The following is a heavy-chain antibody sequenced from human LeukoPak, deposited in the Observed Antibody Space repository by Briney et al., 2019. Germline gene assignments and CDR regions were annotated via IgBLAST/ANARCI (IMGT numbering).Heavy chain of an antibody. CDR3: AREEGKTFCGGDCSSVY. CDR2: ITSGSSYI. CDR1: GFTFSSYT. J-gene: IGHJ4*02. D-gene: IGHD2-21*02. Sequence: KPGGSLRLSCVASGFTFSSYTMKWVRQAPGKGLEWVSSITSGSSYIYYADSVKGRFTISRDNAKNSLYLQMSSLRAEDTAVYYCAREEGKTFCGGDCSSVYWGQGTLVTVSS. V-gene: IGHV3-21*01.